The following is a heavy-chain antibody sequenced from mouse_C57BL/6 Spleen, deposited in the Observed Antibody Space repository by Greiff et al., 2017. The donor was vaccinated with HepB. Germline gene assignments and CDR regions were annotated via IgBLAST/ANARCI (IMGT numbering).Heavy chain of an antibody. D-gene: IGHD2-10*01. J-gene: IGHJ1*03. CDR2: INPNNGGT. CDR1: GYTFTDYN. V-gene: IGHV1-18*01. Sequence: VQLQQSGPELVKPGASVKIPCKASGYTFTDYNMDWVKQSHGKSLEWIGDINPNNGGTIYNQKFKGKATLTVDKSSSTAYMELRSLTSEDTAVYYCARPTTVNWYFDVWGTGTTVTVSS. CDR3: ARPTTVNWYFDV.